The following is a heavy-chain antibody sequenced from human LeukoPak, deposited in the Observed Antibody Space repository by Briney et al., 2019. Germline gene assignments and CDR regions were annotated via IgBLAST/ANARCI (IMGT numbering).Heavy chain of an antibody. J-gene: IGHJ4*02. Sequence: PGGSLRLSYAASGFTFSNYAMSWVRQAPGKGLEGVSVISGSGGTTYSADSVKGRFTISRDNSKNTLYLQMNSLRAEDTAAYYCARERGSSGGNTNGYFDYWGQGALVTVSS. V-gene: IGHV3-23*01. CDR3: ARERGSSGGNTNGYFDY. CDR1: GFTFSNYA. CDR2: ISGSGGTT. D-gene: IGHD4-23*01.